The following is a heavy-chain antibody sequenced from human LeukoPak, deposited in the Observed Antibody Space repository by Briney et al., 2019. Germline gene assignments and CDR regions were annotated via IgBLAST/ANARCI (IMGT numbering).Heavy chain of an antibody. V-gene: IGHV4-38-2*02. CDR1: GYSISSGYY. J-gene: IGHJ4*02. Sequence: SETLSLTCTVSGYSISSGYYWGWIRQPPGKGLAWIGSIYHSGSTYYSPSLKSRVTISVDTSKNQFSLKLSSVTAADTAVYYCARDRAYPEGALDYWGQGTLVTVSS. D-gene: IGHD3-10*01. CDR3: ARDRAYPEGALDY. CDR2: IYHSGST.